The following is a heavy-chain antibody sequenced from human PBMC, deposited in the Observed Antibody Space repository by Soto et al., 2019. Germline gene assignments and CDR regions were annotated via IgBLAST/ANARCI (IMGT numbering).Heavy chain of an antibody. CDR1: GFTFSSYA. CDR2: ISGSGGST. D-gene: IGHD3-10*01. J-gene: IGHJ4*02. V-gene: IGHV3-23*01. CDR3: AKECGSGSYYLYYFDY. Sequence: EVQLLESGGGLVQPGGSLRLSCAASGFTFSSYAMSWVRQAPGKGLEWVSAISGSGGSTYYADSVKGRFTISRDNSKNTLYLQMNRLRAEDTAVYYCAKECGSGSYYLYYFDYWGQGTLVTVSS.